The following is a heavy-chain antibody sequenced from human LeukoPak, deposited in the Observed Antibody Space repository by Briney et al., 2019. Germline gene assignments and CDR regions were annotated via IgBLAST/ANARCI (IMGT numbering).Heavy chain of an antibody. CDR2: ISTGGSI. D-gene: IGHD4-17*01. J-gene: IGHJ4*02. Sequence: SETLSLTCTVSGGSINTYCWSWIRQPAGKGLEWIGRISTGGSINFNPSLESRVTMSVDTSKKQFSLRLSSVTAADTAVYYCVRDQGDYGDHRYFDYWGQGTLVTVSS. V-gene: IGHV4-4*07. CDR3: VRDQGDYGDHRYFDY. CDR1: GGSINTYC.